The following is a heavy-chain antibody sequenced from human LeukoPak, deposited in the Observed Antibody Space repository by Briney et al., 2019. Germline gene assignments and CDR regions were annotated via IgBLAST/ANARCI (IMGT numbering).Heavy chain of an antibody. V-gene: IGHV1-46*01. CDR1: GYTFTSYY. D-gene: IGHD3-9*01. CDR3: ARADDILTGYYPCGLDY. Sequence: ASVKVSCKASGYTFTSYYMHWVRQAPGQGLEWMGIINPSGGSTSYAQKFQGRVTMTRDTSTSTVYMELSSLRSEDTAVYYCARADDILTGYYPCGLDYWGQGTLVTVSS. J-gene: IGHJ4*02. CDR2: INPSGGST.